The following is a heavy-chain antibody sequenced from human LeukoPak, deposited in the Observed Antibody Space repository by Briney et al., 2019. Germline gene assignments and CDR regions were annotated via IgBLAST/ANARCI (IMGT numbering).Heavy chain of an antibody. CDR2: ISSSGSTI. CDR3: ARAGSGFGEAYYFYGMDV. V-gene: IGHV3-11*01. Sequence: PGGSLRLSCAASGFTFSDYYMSWIRQAPGKGLQWVSYISSSGSTIYYADSVKGRFTISRDNAKNSLYLQMNSLRAKDTAVYYCARAGSGFGEAYYFYGMDVWGQGTTVSVSS. D-gene: IGHD3-10*01. CDR1: GFTFSDYY. J-gene: IGHJ6*02.